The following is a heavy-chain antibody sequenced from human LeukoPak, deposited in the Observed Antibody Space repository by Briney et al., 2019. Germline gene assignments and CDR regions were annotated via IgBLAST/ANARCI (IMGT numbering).Heavy chain of an antibody. CDR3: ARGVFGVVIIGDYFALDY. D-gene: IGHD3-3*01. J-gene: IGHJ4*02. Sequence: PSETLSLTCTVSGGSISSYYWSWIRQPPGKGLEWIGYIYYSGSTNYNPSLKSRVTISVDTSKNQLSLKLSSVTAADTAVYYCARGVFGVVIIGDYFALDYWGQGTLVTVSS. V-gene: IGHV4-59*01. CDR1: GGSISSYY. CDR2: IYYSGST.